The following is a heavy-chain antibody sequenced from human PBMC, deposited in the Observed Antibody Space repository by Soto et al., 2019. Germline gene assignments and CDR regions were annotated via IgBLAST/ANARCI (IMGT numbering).Heavy chain of an antibody. CDR1: RGSINSYY. J-gene: IGHJ4*02. Sequence: XXTLSLAFTVSRGSINSYYWHWIPQPPGKGLEWIGYIYYSGTTYYNPSLKSRLTISIDTSKKQFSLRLTSVTAADTAVYYCATYDSSGLAFWGQGTLVTVSS. D-gene: IGHD3-22*01. CDR3: ATYDSSGLAF. V-gene: IGHV4-59*08. CDR2: IYYSGTT.